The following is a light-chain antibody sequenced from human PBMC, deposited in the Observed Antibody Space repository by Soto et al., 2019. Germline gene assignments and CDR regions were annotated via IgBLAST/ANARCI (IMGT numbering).Light chain of an antibody. V-gene: IGKV3-20*01. J-gene: IGKJ1*01. CDR3: QQYGSSGT. CDR2: GAS. CDR1: HSVSNNY. Sequence: EMGLTQSPGTLSLSPGERATLSFSASHSVSNNYLAWYKQKPGQAPRLLIYGASNRPTGIPDRFRGSGSGTDFTLPISRLEPEDFAVYYCQQYGSSGTFGQGTKVDIK.